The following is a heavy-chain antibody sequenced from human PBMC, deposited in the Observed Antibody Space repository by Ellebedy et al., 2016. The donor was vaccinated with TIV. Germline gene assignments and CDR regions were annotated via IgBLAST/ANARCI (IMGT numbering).Heavy chain of an antibody. J-gene: IGHJ6*02. CDR3: ARAGGGGYDSAGSYYYNGMDV. V-gene: IGHV3-66*01. D-gene: IGHD5-12*01. CDR2: IYSGGST. CDR1: GFTVSSNY. Sequence: ETLSLTCAASGFTVSSNYMSWVRQAPGKGLEGVSLIYSGGSTYYADSVKGRFTISRDNAKTSLYLQMNSPRAEDTAVYYCARAGGGGYDSAGSYYYNGMDVWGQGTTVTVSS.